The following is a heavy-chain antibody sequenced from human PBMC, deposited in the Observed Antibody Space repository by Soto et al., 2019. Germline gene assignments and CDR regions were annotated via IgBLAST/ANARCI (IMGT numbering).Heavy chain of an antibody. CDR2: IYYSGST. Sequence: SETLSLTCTVSGGSISSYYWSRIRQPPGKGLEWIGYIYYSGSTNYNPSLKSRVTISVGTSKNQFSLKLSSVTAADTAVYYCARQEVVPAAIPFYYMDVWGKGTTVTVSS. CDR3: ARQEVVPAAIPFYYMDV. J-gene: IGHJ6*03. D-gene: IGHD2-2*01. V-gene: IGHV4-59*08. CDR1: GGSISSYY.